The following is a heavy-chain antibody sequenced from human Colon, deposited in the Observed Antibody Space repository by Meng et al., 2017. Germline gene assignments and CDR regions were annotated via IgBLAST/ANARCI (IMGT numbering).Heavy chain of an antibody. V-gene: IGHV3-7*01. D-gene: IGHD3-10*01. Sequence: GESLKISCAASGFNIRSSWMSWVRQAPGKGLEFVANLNADGTEKNYLDSIIGRFTISRDNAKNSLYLQMNRLRVEDTALYYCTRDPSFGAFDIWGQGTMVTVSS. J-gene: IGHJ3*02. CDR2: LNADGTEK. CDR3: TRDPSFGAFDI. CDR1: GFNIRSSW.